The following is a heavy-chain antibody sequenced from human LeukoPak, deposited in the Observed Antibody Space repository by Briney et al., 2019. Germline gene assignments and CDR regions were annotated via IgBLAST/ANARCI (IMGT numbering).Heavy chain of an antibody. J-gene: IGHJ5*02. Sequence: SETLSLTCTVSGGSISSDSYSWGWIRQPPGKGLEWMGSIYYSGTTYYNPSLESRVTISVDTSKNQFSLKLSSVTAADTAVYYCARDHRYTSSTRRRWFDPWGQGTLVTVSS. V-gene: IGHV4-39*07. D-gene: IGHD6-13*01. CDR2: IYYSGTT. CDR3: ARDHRYTSSTRRRWFDP. CDR1: GGSISSDSYS.